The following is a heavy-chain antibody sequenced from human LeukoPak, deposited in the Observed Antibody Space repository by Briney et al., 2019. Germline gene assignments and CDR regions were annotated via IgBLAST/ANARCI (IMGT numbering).Heavy chain of an antibody. CDR3: ARRACSSNTCFDF. D-gene: IGHD2-2*01. CDR2: ISTYNGNT. Sequence: ASVKVSCKASDYTFTGHGVTWVRQAPGQGLEWMGWISTYNGNTDYAQKFQDRVTVTTDTSTSTAYMELRSLIFDDTAIYYCARRACSSNTCFDFWGQGTLVTVSS. CDR1: DYTFTGHG. V-gene: IGHV1-18*01. J-gene: IGHJ4*02.